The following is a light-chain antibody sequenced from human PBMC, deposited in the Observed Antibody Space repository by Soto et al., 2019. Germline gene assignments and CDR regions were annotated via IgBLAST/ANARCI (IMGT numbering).Light chain of an antibody. CDR2: DAS. Sequence: EIVMTQSPATLSVSPGERATLSCRASQSVSSNLAWYQQKPGQAPRLLIYDASTRATGIPARFSGSGSGTEFTLTISSLQYEDFVVYYCQQYNNRTQLTFGEGTKMEIK. V-gene: IGKV3-15*01. J-gene: IGKJ4*01. CDR1: QSVSSN. CDR3: QQYNNRTQLT.